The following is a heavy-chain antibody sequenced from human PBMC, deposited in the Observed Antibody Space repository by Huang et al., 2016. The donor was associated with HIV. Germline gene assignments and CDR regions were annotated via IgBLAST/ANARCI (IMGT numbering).Heavy chain of an antibody. CDR1: GYTFNGYW. J-gene: IGHJ3*02. D-gene: IGHD2-2*01. V-gene: IGHV5-51*01. CDR3: ARQGVGDFVVEPTGLGAFDI. Sequence: EVQLVQSGAVVKKPGESLKISCKGSGYTFNGYWLGWVRQMPGKGLEWMGISYPGDSETTYSPSVQGQGTLSPDKSISTAYLQWSGLKASDTAMYYCARQGVGDFVVEPTGLGAFDIWGQGTMVTVSS. CDR2: SYPGDSET.